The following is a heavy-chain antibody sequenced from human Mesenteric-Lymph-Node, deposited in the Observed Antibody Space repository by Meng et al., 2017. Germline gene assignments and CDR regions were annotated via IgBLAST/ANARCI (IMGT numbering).Heavy chain of an antibody. V-gene: IGHV3-30*04. CDR2: ISYEGSNK. CDR3: AALPFCSLTSCYHGDFDH. D-gene: IGHD2-2*01. Sequence: GESLKISCAGSGFTFRDFAIHWVRQAPGKGLEWVALISYEGSNKLYADSVRGRFTISRDNSKNTLYLQMNSLRPDDTAVYYCAALPFCSLTSCYHGDFDHWGQGALVTVSS. J-gene: IGHJ4*02. CDR1: GFTFRDFA.